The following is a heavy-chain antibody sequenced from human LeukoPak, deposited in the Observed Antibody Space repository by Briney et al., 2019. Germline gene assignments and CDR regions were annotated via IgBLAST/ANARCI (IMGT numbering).Heavy chain of an antibody. D-gene: IGHD2-15*01. Sequence: GGSLRLSCAASGFTVSSNYMSWVRQAPGKGLEWVAVISHHGSDQFYADSVKGRFTISRDNSKNTLFLQMNSLGAEDTAAYCAAQPCSVGRCYLDYWGQGTLVTVSS. J-gene: IGHJ4*02. CDR1: GFTVSSNY. CDR2: ISHHGSDQ. V-gene: IGHV3-30*03. CDR3: AQPCSVGRCYLDY.